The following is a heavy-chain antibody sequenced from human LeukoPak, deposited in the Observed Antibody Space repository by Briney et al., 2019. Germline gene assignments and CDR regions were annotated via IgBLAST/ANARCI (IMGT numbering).Heavy chain of an antibody. D-gene: IGHD2-2*01. J-gene: IGHJ4*02. Sequence: GGSLRLSCAASGFTFSGYAMSWVRQAPGKGLEWVSAISGSGGSTYYADSVKGHFTISRDNSKNTLYLQMNSLRAEDTAVYYCAKEGDYCSSTICYADYWGQGTLVTVSS. CDR2: ISGSGGST. CDR3: AKEGDYCSSTICYADY. V-gene: IGHV3-23*01. CDR1: GFTFSGYA.